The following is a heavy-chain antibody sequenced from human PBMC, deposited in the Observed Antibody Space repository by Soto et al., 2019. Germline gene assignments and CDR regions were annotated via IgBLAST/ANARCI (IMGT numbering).Heavy chain of an antibody. V-gene: IGHV4-61*01. CDR1: GGSVSSGSYY. CDR2: IYYSGST. CDR3: ARVEYSGRYPGAGAFDI. J-gene: IGHJ3*02. Sequence: SETLSLTCTVSGGSVSSGSYYWSWIRQPPGKGLESIGYIYYSGSTNYNPSLKSRVTITVDTSKNQFSLKLSSVTAADTAVYYCARVEYSGRYPGAGAFDIWGPGTLVTVSS. D-gene: IGHD1-26*01.